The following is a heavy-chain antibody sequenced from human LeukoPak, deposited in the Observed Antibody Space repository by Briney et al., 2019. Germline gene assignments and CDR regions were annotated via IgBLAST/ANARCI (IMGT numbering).Heavy chain of an antibody. CDR1: GGTFSSYA. V-gene: IGHV1-69*06. D-gene: IGHD3-22*01. CDR3: ARVGRDSSGYYYFDY. CDR2: IIPIFGTA. Sequence: GASVKVSCKASGGTFSSYAISWVRQAPGQGLEWMGGIIPIFGTANYAQKFQGRVTITADKSTSTAYMELSSLRSEDTAVYYCARVGRDSSGYYYFDYWGPGTLVTVSS. J-gene: IGHJ4*02.